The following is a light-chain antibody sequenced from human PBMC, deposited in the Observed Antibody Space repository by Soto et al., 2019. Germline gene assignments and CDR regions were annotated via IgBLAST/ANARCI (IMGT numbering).Light chain of an antibody. Sequence: QPVLTQPASVSGSPGQSITISCTGTSSDVGGHNFVSWFQHHPGKAPKLMIYEVTNRPSGVSDRFSGSKSGNTASLTISGLQAEDEADYYCSSYTSTFTWVFGGGTKLTVL. CDR1: SSDVGGHNF. J-gene: IGLJ2*01. CDR3: SSYTSTFTWV. V-gene: IGLV2-14*01. CDR2: EVT.